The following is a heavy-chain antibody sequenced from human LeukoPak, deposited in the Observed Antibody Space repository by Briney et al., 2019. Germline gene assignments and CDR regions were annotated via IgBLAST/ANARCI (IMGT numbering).Heavy chain of an antibody. CDR1: GYTFNNYG. CDR3: AREVYGRFDY. CDR2: INSYNGNT. D-gene: IGHD4-17*01. V-gene: IGHV1-18*01. J-gene: IGHJ4*02. Sequence: ASVKVSYKASGYTFNNYGISWVRPAPGQGLEWMGWINSYNGNTKYAQKLQDRVTMNIDASTSTVYTDLRSLTSDDTAVYYCAREVYGRFDYWGQGTLVTVSS.